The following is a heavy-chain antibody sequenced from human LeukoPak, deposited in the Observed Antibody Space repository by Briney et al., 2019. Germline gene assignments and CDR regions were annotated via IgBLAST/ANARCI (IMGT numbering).Heavy chain of an antibody. D-gene: IGHD2-21*02. CDR2: ISYDGSNK. J-gene: IGHJ4*02. V-gene: IGHV3-30-3*01. CDR3: ARTPDCGGDCYTSEYYFDY. CDR1: GFTFSSYA. Sequence: GGSLRLSCAASGFTFSSYAMHWVRQAPGKGLEWVAVISYDGSNKYYADSVKGRFTISRDNSKNTLYLQMNSLRAEDTAVYYCARTPDCGGDCYTSEYYFDYWGQGTLVTVSS.